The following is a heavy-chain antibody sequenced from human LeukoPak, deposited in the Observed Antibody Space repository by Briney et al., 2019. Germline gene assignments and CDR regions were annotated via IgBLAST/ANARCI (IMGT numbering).Heavy chain of an antibody. Sequence: SETLSLTCTVSGGSISSYYWSWIRQPPGKGLEWIGYIYYSGSTNYNPSLKSRVTISVDTSKNQFSLKLSSVTAADTAVYYCAREGDYDFWSDGGDAFDIWGQGTMVTVSS. CDR2: IYYSGST. CDR3: AREGDYDFWSDGGDAFDI. CDR1: GGSISSYY. J-gene: IGHJ3*02. V-gene: IGHV4-59*01. D-gene: IGHD3-3*01.